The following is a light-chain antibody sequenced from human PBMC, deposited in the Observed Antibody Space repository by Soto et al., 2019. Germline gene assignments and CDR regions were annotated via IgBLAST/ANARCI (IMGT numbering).Light chain of an antibody. CDR2: DAS. Sequence: DIHMTQSPSTLSASVGDRVTITCRASQSISSWLAWYQQKPGKAPKLLIYDASSLESGVPSGFSGSGSGTEFTLTISSLQPDDFATYYCQQYNSYSWTFGQGTKVDIK. J-gene: IGKJ1*01. CDR1: QSISSW. V-gene: IGKV1-5*01. CDR3: QQYNSYSWT.